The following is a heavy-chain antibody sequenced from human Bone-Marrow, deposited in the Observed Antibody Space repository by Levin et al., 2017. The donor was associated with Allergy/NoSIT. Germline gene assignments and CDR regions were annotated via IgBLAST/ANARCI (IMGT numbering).Heavy chain of an antibody. CDR3: ARRLSSGWYSVDY. D-gene: IGHD6-19*01. J-gene: IGHJ4*02. CDR1: GYSFTSYW. V-gene: IGHV5-10-1*01. CDR2: IDPSDAYT. Sequence: NRGESLKISCKGSGYSFTSYWISWVRQMPGKGLEWMGRIDPSDAYTNYSPAFQGHVTISADTSINTAYLQWSSLKSSDTAMYYCARRLSSGWYSVDYWGQGTLVTVSS.